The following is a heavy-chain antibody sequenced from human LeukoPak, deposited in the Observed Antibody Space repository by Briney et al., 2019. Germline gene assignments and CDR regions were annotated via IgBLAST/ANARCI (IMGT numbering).Heavy chain of an antibody. V-gene: IGHV3-23*01. D-gene: IGHD1-26*01. Sequence: PGGSLRLSCAASGFTFSTYVMNWVRQAPGKGLEWVSAISGGGGTTYYADSVKGRFTISRDNSKNMVYLQMNSLRAEDTAVYYCARGVGATISYYHYYIDVWGKGTTVTVSS. CDR1: GFTFSTYV. CDR2: ISGGGGTT. CDR3: ARGVGATISYYHYYIDV. J-gene: IGHJ6*03.